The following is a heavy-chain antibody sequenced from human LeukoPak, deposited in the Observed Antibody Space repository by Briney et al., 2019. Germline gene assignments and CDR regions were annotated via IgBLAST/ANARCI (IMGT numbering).Heavy chain of an antibody. CDR1: GGSISSGGYS. V-gene: IGHV4-30-2*01. Sequence: SETLSLTCAVSGGSISSGGYSWSWVRQPPGEGLERVGYIYHSGSTYYNPSLQSRVTISPDRSKNQFSLKLSSMTAADTAVYYCASGNTGYDRDSFDIWGQGTMVTVSS. J-gene: IGHJ3*02. CDR3: ASGNTGYDRDSFDI. CDR2: IYHSGST. D-gene: IGHD5-12*01.